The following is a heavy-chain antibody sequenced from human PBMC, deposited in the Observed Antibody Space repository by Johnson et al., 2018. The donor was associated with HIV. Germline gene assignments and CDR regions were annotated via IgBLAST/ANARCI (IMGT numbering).Heavy chain of an antibody. J-gene: IGHJ3*01. CDR3: ATFGYTSGWIVTDDAFDV. Sequence: VQLVESGGGLIQPGGSLRLSCAASGFIVSSNYMSWVRQAPGKGLEWVSGFYSGGNTYYADSVKGRFTISRDNSKNTLFLQMNSLRAEDTAVYYCATFGYTSGWIVTDDAFDVWGHGTLVTVSS. CDR1: GFIVSSNY. D-gene: IGHD6-19*01. CDR2: FYSGGNT. V-gene: IGHV3-53*01.